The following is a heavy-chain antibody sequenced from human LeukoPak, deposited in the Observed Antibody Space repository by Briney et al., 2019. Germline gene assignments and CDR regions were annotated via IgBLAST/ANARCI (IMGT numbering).Heavy chain of an antibody. V-gene: IGHV3-23*01. CDR2: ISDSGSIT. Sequence: TGGSLRLSCAASGFAFSSQAMGWVRQAPGKGLEWISVISDSGSITYYADSVKGRFTISRDYSKNTLFLQMNSLRAEDTAVYYCAKNPVAGPTGFDYWGQGTLVTVSS. J-gene: IGHJ4*02. D-gene: IGHD6-19*01. CDR3: AKNPVAGPTGFDY. CDR1: GFAFSSQA.